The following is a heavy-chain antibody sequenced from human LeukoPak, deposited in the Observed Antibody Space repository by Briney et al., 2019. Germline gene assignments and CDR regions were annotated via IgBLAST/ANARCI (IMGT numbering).Heavy chain of an antibody. Sequence: ASVKVSCKASGYTFSSYYMHWVRQAPGQGLEWMGLINPSGDTTSYAQKFQDRVTMTRDTSTSTVYMELSSLRSEDTAVYYCARETRSLVIGAAAGPWNYWGQGTLVTVSS. J-gene: IGHJ4*02. CDR2: INPSGDTT. D-gene: IGHD6-13*01. V-gene: IGHV1-46*01. CDR1: GYTFSSYY. CDR3: ARETRSLVIGAAAGPWNY.